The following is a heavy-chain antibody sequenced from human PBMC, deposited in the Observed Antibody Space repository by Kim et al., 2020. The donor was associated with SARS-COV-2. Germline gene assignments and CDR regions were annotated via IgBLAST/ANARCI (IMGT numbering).Heavy chain of an antibody. CDR3: ARLVGDYYGSGWDWFDP. Sequence: SETLSLTCTVSGGSISSSSYYWGWIRQPPGKGLEWIGSIYYSGSTYYNPSLKSRVTISVDTSKNQFSLKLSSVTAADTAVYYCARLVGDYYGSGWDWFDPWGQGTLVTVSS. D-gene: IGHD3-10*01. CDR1: GGSISSSSYY. J-gene: IGHJ5*02. V-gene: IGHV4-39*01. CDR2: IYYSGST.